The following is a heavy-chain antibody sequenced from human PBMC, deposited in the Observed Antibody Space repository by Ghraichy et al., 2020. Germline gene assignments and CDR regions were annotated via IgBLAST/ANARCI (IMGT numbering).Heavy chain of an antibody. CDR3: VKGLETWPLAYRYDAFDI. CDR2: ISSNGGST. Sequence: GESLNISCSASGFTFSSYAMHWVRQAPGKGLEYVSAISSNGGSTYYADSVKGRFTISRDNSKNTLYLQMSSLRAEDTAVYYCVKGLETWPLAYRYDAFDIWGQGTMVTVSS. J-gene: IGHJ3*02. V-gene: IGHV3-64D*06. CDR1: GFTFSSYA. D-gene: IGHD3-16*02.